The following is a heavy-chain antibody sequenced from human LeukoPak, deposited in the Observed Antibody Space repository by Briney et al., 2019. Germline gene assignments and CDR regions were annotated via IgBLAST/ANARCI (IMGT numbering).Heavy chain of an antibody. D-gene: IGHD5-18*01. CDR2: ISYDGSNK. J-gene: IGHJ1*01. Sequence: PGGSLRLSCVASGFTFSGYSMNWVRQAPGKGLEWVAVISYDGSNKYYADSVKGRFTISRDNSKNTLYLQMNSLRAEDTAVYYCARGSFSADAPLVLDYFHHWGQGTLVTDSS. V-gene: IGHV3-30*03. CDR1: GFTFSGYS. CDR3: ARGSFSADAPLVLDYFHH.